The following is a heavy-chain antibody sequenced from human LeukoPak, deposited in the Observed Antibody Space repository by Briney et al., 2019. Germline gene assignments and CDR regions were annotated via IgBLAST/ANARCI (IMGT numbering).Heavy chain of an antibody. V-gene: IGHV3-21*01. J-gene: IGHJ4*02. Sequence: PGGSLRLSCAASGFTFDDYGMSWVRQAPGKGLEWVSSLSAGSGYVYYADSVKGRFTISRDNAKNSLYLQMNSLRAEDTAVYYCARDGAVAGNFDYWGQGTLVTVSS. CDR3: ARDGAVAGNFDY. D-gene: IGHD6-19*01. CDR1: GFTFDDYG. CDR2: LSAGSGYV.